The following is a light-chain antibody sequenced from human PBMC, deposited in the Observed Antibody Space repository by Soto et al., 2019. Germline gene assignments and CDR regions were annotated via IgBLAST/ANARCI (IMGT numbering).Light chain of an antibody. J-gene: IGLJ2*01. Sequence: QSVLTQPPSVSGAPGQRVTLSCTGSSSNIGAHYDVHWYQQLPGTAPKLLIYGNTNRPSGVPDRFSGSKSGTSASLAITGLQAEDEADYYCQSYDSSLSGGIFGGGTKVTVL. V-gene: IGLV1-40*01. CDR2: GNT. CDR3: QSYDSSLSGGI. CDR1: SSNIGAHYD.